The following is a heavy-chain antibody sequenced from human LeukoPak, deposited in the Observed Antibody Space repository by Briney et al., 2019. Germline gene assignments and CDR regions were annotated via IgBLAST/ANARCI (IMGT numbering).Heavy chain of an antibody. CDR3: ARDLAWGAFDY. CDR1: GFTFSSYG. Sequence: GGSLRLSCAASGFTFSSYGMSWVRQAPGKGLEWVSAIGGSGVSTYYADSVKGRFTISRDNSKNTLYLQMNSLRAEDTAVYYCARDLAWGAFDYWGQGILVAVSS. CDR2: IGGSGVST. D-gene: IGHD7-27*01. V-gene: IGHV3-23*01. J-gene: IGHJ4*02.